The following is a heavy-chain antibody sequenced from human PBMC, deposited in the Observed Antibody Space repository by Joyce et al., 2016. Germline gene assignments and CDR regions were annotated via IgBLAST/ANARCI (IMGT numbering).Heavy chain of an antibody. V-gene: IGHV4-39*01. CDR1: GSSISSSSYY. Sequence: QLQLQESGPGLVKTSENLSLSCTVSGSSISSSSYYWGWIRQPPGQGLEWIGNIYYTGNTYYNPSLKSRLTISGDTSKNQFSLKLSAVTAADTAVYYCAAFMSAFGGVVAIRDRGYFDYWGRGTLVTVSS. CDR3: AAFMSAFGGVVAIRDRGYFDY. J-gene: IGHJ4*02. D-gene: IGHD3-16*01. CDR2: IYYTGNT.